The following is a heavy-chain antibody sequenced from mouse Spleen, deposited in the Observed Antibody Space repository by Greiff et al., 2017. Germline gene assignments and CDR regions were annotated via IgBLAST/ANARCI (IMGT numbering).Heavy chain of an antibody. CDR1: GFTFSSYA. Sequence: EVQLVESGGGLVKPGGSLKLSCAASGFTFSSYAMSWVRQTPEKRLEWVATISSGGSYTYYPDSVKGRFTISRDNAKNSLYLQMSSLRSEDTAMYYCARPDSSGYKAWFAYWGQGTLVTVSA. CDR3: ARPDSSGYKAWFAY. CDR2: ISSGGSYT. J-gene: IGHJ3*01. D-gene: IGHD3-2*01. V-gene: IGHV5-9-3*01.